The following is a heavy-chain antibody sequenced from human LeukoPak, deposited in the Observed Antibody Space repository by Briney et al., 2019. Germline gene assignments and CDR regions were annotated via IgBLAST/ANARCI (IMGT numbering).Heavy chain of an antibody. CDR2: IYYSGST. CDR3: ASGYCSSTSCYYGWFDP. D-gene: IGHD2-2*01. CDR1: GGSNSSSSYY. J-gene: IGHJ5*02. V-gene: IGHV4-39*07. Sequence: SETLSLTCTVSGGSNSSSSYYWGWIRQPPGKGLEWIGSIYYSGSTYYNPSLKSRVTISVDTSKNQFSLKLSSVTAADTAVYYCASGYCSSTSCYYGWFDPWGQGTLVTVSS.